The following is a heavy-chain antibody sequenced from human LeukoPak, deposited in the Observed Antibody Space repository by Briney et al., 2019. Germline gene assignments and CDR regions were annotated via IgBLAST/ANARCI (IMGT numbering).Heavy chain of an antibody. CDR2: IYPGDSDT. CDR1: GYSFTSYW. D-gene: IGHD3-9*01. J-gene: IGHJ3*02. CDR3: ARPTLHHYDILTPDAFDI. V-gene: IGHV5-51*01. Sequence: GESLKISCKGSGYSFTSYWIGWVRQMPGKGLEWMGIIYPGDSDTRYSPSFQGQVTISADKSISTAYLQWSSLKASDTAMYYCARPTLHHYDILTPDAFDIWGQGTMVTVSS.